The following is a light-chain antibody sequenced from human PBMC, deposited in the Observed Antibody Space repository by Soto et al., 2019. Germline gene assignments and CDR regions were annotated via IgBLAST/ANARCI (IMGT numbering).Light chain of an antibody. J-gene: IGKJ5*01. Sequence: EIVMTQSPVTLSVSQGERATLSCRASQFVSSNLAWYQQKPGQAPRLLIYGASTRATGIPARFSGSGSGTDFTLTISRLETEDFAVFYCQQYGTSEIIFGQGTRLEI. V-gene: IGKV3D-15*01. CDR2: GAS. CDR3: QQYGTSEII. CDR1: QFVSSN.